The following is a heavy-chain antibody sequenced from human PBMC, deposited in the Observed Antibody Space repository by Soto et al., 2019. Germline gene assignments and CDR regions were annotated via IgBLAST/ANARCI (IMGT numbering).Heavy chain of an antibody. J-gene: IGHJ6*02. V-gene: IGHV4-30-4*01. CDR2: IYYSGST. CDR1: GGSISSGDYY. CDR3: ARDRRYYGSGSYGDYYYYGMDV. D-gene: IGHD3-10*01. Sequence: SETLSLTCTVSGGSISSGDYYWSWIRQPPGKGLEWIGYIYYSGSTYYNPSLKSRVTISVDTSKNQFSLKLSSVTAADTAVYYCARDRRYYGSGSYGDYYYYGMDVWGQGTTVTVSS.